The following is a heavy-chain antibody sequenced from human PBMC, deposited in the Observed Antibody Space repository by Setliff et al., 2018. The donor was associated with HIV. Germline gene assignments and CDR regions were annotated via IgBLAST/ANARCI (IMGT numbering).Heavy chain of an antibody. CDR1: GYTFASYA. CDR2: INTENGNP. D-gene: IGHD5-12*01. V-gene: IGHV7-4-1*02. CDR3: ARDEATIGAKFYYPYMDV. J-gene: IGHJ6*03. Sequence: ASVKVSCKTSGYTFASYALNWVRQAPGQGLEWMGWINTENGNPTYAQGFTGRFVFSLDTSVNTAYLHISSLKPEDAAVYYCARDEATIGAKFYYPYMDVWGKGTTVTVSS.